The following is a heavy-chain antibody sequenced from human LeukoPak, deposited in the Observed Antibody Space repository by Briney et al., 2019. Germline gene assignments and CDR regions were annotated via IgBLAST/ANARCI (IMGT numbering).Heavy chain of an antibody. V-gene: IGHV4-30-2*01. CDR1: GGSISSGGYS. J-gene: IGHJ4*02. CDR2: INHSGST. CDR3: ARGSGPDY. D-gene: IGHD3-10*01. Sequence: PSQTLSLTCAVSGGSISSGGYSWSWIRRPPGKGLEWIGEINHSGSTNYNPSLKSRVTISVDTSKNQFSLKLSSVTAADTAVYYCARGSGPDYWGQGTLVTVSS.